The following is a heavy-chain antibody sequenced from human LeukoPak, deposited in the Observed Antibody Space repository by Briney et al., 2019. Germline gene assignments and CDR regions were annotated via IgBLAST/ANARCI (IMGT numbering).Heavy chain of an antibody. J-gene: IGHJ4*02. CDR1: GFTFSSYG. V-gene: IGHV3-30*02. CDR2: IRYDGSNK. Sequence: GGSLRLSCAASGFTFSSYGMHWVRQAPGKGLEWVAFIRYDGSNKYYADSVKGRFTISRDNSKNTLYLQMNSLRAKDTAVYYCAKDGNSGSYYYFDYWGRGTLVTVSS. D-gene: IGHD1-26*01. CDR3: AKDGNSGSYYYFDY.